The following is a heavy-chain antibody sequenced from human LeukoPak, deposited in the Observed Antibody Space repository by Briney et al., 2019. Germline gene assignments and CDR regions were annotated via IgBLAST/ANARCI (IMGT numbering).Heavy chain of an antibody. CDR3: ARASVMAVAYYFDY. V-gene: IGHV3-21*01. J-gene: IGHJ4*02. CDR1: GFTFSDYS. D-gene: IGHD6-19*01. Sequence: GGSLRLSCAASGFTFSDYSMNWVRQAPGKGLEWVSSISSSSSHIYYADSVKGRFTISRDNAKNSLYLQMNSLRAEYTAVYYCARASVMAVAYYFDYWGQGTLVTVSS. CDR2: ISSSSSHI.